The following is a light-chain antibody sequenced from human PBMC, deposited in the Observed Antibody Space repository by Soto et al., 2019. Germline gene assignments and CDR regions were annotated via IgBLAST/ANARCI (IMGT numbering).Light chain of an antibody. CDR3: QQRSNWPPYT. CDR2: DAS. Sequence: EIVLTQSPATLSLSPGERATLSCRASQSVSSYFAWYQQKPGQAPRLLIYDASNRATGIPARFSGSGSGTDFTLTISSLEPADVSVYYCQQRSNWPPYTFGQGTKLEIK. CDR1: QSVSSY. V-gene: IGKV3-11*01. J-gene: IGKJ2*01.